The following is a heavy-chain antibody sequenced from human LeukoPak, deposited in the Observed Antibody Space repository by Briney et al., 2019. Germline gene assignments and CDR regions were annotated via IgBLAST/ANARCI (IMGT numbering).Heavy chain of an antibody. V-gene: IGHV3-64*01. CDR3: ASGVIVDEGAFDI. CDR2: ISSNGGST. Sequence: GGSLRLSCVASEFTFSMHWMNWVRQAPGKGLEYVSAISSNGGSTYYANSVRGRFTISRDNSKNTLYLQMGSLRAEDMAVYYCASGVIVDEGAFDIWGQGTMVTVSS. J-gene: IGHJ3*02. CDR1: EFTFSMHW. D-gene: IGHD3-22*01.